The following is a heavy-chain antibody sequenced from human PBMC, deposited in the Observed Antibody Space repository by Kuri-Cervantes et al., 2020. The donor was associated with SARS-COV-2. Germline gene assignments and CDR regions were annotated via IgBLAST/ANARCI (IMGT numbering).Heavy chain of an antibody. Sequence: GGSLRLSCEVSGFLLSASAIHWVRQGSGKWLEWVGRVRGKANNYATAYAASVKGRFTISRDDSKNMAYLQMNSLKTEDTAVYYCTTLTDYWGQGALVTVSS. V-gene: IGHV3-73*01. D-gene: IGHD4/OR15-4a*01. CDR2: VRGKANNYAT. CDR3: TTLTDY. CDR1: GFLLSASA. J-gene: IGHJ4*02.